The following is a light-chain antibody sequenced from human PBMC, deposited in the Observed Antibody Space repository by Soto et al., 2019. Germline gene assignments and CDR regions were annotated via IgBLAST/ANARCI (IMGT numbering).Light chain of an antibody. J-gene: IGLJ1*01. CDR3: SSYTSSSPLV. V-gene: IGLV2-14*01. CDR2: EVS. Sequence: QSALTQPASVSGSPGQSITISCTGASSDVGSYNYVSWYQQYPGKAPKLMLFEVSARPSGVSNRFSGSKSGNTASLTISGLQAEDEADYYCSSYTSSSPLVFGTGTRSPS. CDR1: SSDVGSYNY.